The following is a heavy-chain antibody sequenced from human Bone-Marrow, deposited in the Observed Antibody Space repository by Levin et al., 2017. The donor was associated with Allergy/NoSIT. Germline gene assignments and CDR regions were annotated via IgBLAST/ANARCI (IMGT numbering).Heavy chain of an antibody. CDR3: AKDRAIVVVPAAMPHFDY. D-gene: IGHD2-2*01. CDR1: GFTFSSYA. Sequence: GGSLRLSCAASGFTFSSYAMSWVRQAPGKGLEWVSAISGSGGSTYYADSVKGRFTISRDNSKNTLYLQMNSLRAEDTAVYYCAKDRAIVVVPAAMPHFDYWGQGTLVTVSS. J-gene: IGHJ4*02. V-gene: IGHV3-23*01. CDR2: ISGSGGST.